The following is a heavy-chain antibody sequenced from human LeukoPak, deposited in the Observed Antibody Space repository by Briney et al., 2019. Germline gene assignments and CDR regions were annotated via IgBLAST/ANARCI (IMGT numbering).Heavy chain of an antibody. CDR2: IYAPTGWT. CDR3: VRENWYYDH. CDR1: GYTFTAYH. J-gene: IGHJ4*02. D-gene: IGHD3-16*01. Sequence: ASVKVSCKTSGYTFTAYHVHWVRQAPGQGLEVMGWIYAPTGWTVLAEKFQGRVIMTRDTSITTAYMELSALNFDDTAVYYCVRENWYYDHWGQGTLVTVSS. V-gene: IGHV1-2*02.